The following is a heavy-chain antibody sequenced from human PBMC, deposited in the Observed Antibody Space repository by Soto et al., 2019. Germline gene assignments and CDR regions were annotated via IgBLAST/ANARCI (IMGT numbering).Heavy chain of an antibody. CDR3: AKDGSSSWYNWFDP. V-gene: IGHV3-23*01. D-gene: IGHD6-13*01. CDR2: ISGSGGST. J-gene: IGHJ5*02. Sequence: LRLSCAASGFTFSSYAMSWVRQAPGKGLEWVSAISGSGGSTYYADSVKGRFTISRDNSKNTLYLQMNSLRAEDTAVYYCAKDGSSSWYNWFDPWGQGTLVTVSS. CDR1: GFTFSSYA.